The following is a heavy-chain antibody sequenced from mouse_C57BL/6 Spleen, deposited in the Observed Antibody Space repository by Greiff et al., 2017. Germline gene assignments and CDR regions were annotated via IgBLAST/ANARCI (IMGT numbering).Heavy chain of an antibody. D-gene: IGHD1-1*01. Sequence: QVQLKQSGAELVKPGASVKLSCKASGYTFTEYTIHWVKQRSGQGLEWIGWFYPGSGSIKYTEKFKDKAPLTADKSSSTVYMELSRLTSEDSAVYFCARHGYYYGRSFFYFDYWGQGTTLTVSS. CDR1: GYTFTEYT. CDR2: FYPGSGSI. V-gene: IGHV1-62-2*01. CDR3: ARHGYYYGRSFFYFDY. J-gene: IGHJ2*01.